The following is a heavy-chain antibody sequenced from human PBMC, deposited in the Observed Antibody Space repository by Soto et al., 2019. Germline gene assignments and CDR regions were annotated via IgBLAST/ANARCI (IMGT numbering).Heavy chain of an antibody. Sequence: QVQLVQSGAEVKKPGSSVKVSCKASGGTFSSYAISWVRQAPGQGLEWMGGIIPIFGTANYAQKFQGRVTITADESTSTAYMELSSLRSEDTAVYYCARDETRGSSSWYSSHYGMDVWGQGTTVTVFS. D-gene: IGHD6-13*01. CDR2: IIPIFGTA. V-gene: IGHV1-69*01. CDR1: GGTFSSYA. CDR3: ARDETRGSSSWYSSHYGMDV. J-gene: IGHJ6*02.